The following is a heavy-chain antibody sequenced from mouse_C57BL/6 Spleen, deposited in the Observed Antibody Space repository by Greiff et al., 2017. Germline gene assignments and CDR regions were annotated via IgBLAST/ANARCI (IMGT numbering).Heavy chain of an antibody. CDR3: ALYYYGSSYSFDY. CDR2: INPSTGGT. Sequence: VQLQQSGPELVKPGASVKISYKASGYSFTGYYMNWVKQSPEKSLEWIGEINPSTGGTTYNQKFKAKATLTVDKSSSTAYMQLKSLTSEDSAVYYCALYYYGSSYSFDYWGQGTTLTVSS. CDR1: GYSFTGYY. D-gene: IGHD1-1*01. V-gene: IGHV1-42*01. J-gene: IGHJ2*01.